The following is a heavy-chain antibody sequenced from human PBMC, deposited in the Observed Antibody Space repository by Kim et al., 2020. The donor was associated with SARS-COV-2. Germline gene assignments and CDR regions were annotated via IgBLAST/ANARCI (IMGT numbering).Heavy chain of an antibody. J-gene: IGHJ4*01. CDR3: TRQLGEKWVIHY. V-gene: IGHV3-7*03. D-gene: IGHD3-16*01. CDR1: GFSFNSYW. Sequence: GGSLRLSCAASGFSFNSYWMSWVRQAPGKGLEWVANIKQDGSDKYYVDSVKGRFTISRDNAKYSLYLQMNSLRGEDTAVYYCTRQLGEKWVIHYWGHGILVTVSS. CDR2: IKQDGSDK.